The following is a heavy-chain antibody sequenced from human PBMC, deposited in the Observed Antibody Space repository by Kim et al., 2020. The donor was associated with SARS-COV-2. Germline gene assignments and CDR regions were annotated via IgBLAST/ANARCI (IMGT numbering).Heavy chain of an antibody. Sequence: ASVKVSCKASGYIFTDDFIHWVRQAPGQGLESMGWINPHSGDTYFDQKFQGRVTLTGDTSISTAYMEIRGRRSDDTALYFCARAHSSDWYMNAFDVWGQG. D-gene: IGHD6-19*01. J-gene: IGHJ3*01. V-gene: IGHV1-2*02. CDR3: ARAHSSDWYMNAFDV. CDR2: INPHSGDT. CDR1: GYIFTDDF.